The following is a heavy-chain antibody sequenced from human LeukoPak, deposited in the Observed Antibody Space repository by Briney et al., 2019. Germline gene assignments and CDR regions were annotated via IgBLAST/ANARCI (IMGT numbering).Heavy chain of an antibody. J-gene: IGHJ4*02. Sequence: GGSLRLPCAASGFTFSSYWMSWVRQAPGKGLEWVTNIKQDGSEKHYVDSVKGRFTISRDNAKNSLYLQMNSLRGEDTAVYYCARDSRTLPDWGQGTLVTVSS. D-gene: IGHD2/OR15-2a*01. CDR2: IKQDGSEK. CDR1: GFTFSSYW. V-gene: IGHV3-7*03. CDR3: ARDSRTLPD.